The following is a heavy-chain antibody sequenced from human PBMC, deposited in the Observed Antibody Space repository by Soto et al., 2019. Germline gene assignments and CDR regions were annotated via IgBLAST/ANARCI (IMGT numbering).Heavy chain of an antibody. CDR1: GFTVNSNY. Sequence: GGSLRLSCAASGFTVNSNYMSWVRQAPGKGLEWVSLIYSGGNTYYADSVKGRFTISRDISENTLYLQMNSLRVDDTAVYYCARGVAATYYYYGMDVWGQGTTVTVSS. V-gene: IGHV3-53*01. J-gene: IGHJ6*02. CDR2: IYSGGNT. D-gene: IGHD5-12*01. CDR3: ARGVAATYYYYGMDV.